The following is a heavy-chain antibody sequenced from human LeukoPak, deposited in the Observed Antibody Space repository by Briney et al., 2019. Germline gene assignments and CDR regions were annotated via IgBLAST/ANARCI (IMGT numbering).Heavy chain of an antibody. J-gene: IGHJ4*02. CDR2: ISSGGNT. CDR3: AREVRGYYFDY. V-gene: IGHV3-53*01. CDR1: GFIVSSNY. D-gene: IGHD3-22*01. Sequence: GGSLRLSCAASGFIVSSNYMSWVRQAPRKGLEWVSIISSGGNTYYADSVKGRFTISRDISKNTLYLQMNGLRAEDTAVYYCAREVRGYYFDYWGQGTLSPSPQ.